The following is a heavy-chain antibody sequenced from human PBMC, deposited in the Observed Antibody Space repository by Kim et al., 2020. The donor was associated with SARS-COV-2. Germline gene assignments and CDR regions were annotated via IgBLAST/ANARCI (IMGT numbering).Heavy chain of an antibody. CDR3: ARDYYGSGSYYRDPPYYYYGMDV. Sequence: SVKVSCKASGGTFSSYAISWVRQAPGQGLEWMGGIIPIFGTANYAQKFQGRVTITADESTSTAYMELSSLSSEDTAVYYCARDYYGSGSYYRDPPYYYYGMDVWGQGTTVTVSS. V-gene: IGHV1-69*13. CDR2: IIPIFGTA. CDR1: GGTFSSYA. J-gene: IGHJ6*02. D-gene: IGHD3-10*01.